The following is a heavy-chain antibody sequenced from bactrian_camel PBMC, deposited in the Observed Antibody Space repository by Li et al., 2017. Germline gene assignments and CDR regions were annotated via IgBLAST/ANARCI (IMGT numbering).Heavy chain of an antibody. CDR1: RYLFSGSFC. CDR2: IASDGNA. CDR3: TKSGGRSYASGYNF. Sequence: HVQLVESGGGLVQPGGSLRLSCAASRYLFSGSFCMAWFRQAPGKGLEWASTIASDGNAYYADSVKGRFTISRDNAKNTVYLQLSSLKTEEMAMYYCTKSGGRSYASGYNFWGQGTQVTVS. V-gene: IGHV3S1*01. J-gene: IGHJ4*01. D-gene: IGHD1*01.